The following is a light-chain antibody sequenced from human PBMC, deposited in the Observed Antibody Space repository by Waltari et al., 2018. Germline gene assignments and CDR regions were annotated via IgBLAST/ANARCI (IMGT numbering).Light chain of an antibody. J-gene: IGLJ2*01. CDR2: DDS. V-gene: IGLV3-21*04. Sequence: SYVLTPAPSVSVAPGKTATITCGGNNIGGRRVHWYRQKPGQAPALVMYDDSDRPSGIPERFSGSNSGNTATLTISRVEAGDEADYYCQVWDSGSRDRHVVFGGGTKLTVL. CDR3: QVWDSGSRDRHVV. CDR1: NIGGRR.